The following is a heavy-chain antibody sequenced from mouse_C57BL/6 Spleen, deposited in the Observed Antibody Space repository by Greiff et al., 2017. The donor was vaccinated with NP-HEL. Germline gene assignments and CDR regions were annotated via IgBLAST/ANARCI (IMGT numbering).Heavy chain of an antibody. D-gene: IGHD3-2*02. CDR1: GYAFSSSW. CDR3: ARSDSSGYGWFAY. V-gene: IGHV1-82*01. Sequence: VHLVESGPELVKPGASVKISCKASGYAFSSSWMNWVKQRPGKGLEWIGRIYPGDGDTNYNGKFKGKATLTADKSSSTAYMQLSSLTSEDSAVYFCARSDSSGYGWFAYWGQGTLVTVSA. J-gene: IGHJ3*01. CDR2: IYPGDGDT.